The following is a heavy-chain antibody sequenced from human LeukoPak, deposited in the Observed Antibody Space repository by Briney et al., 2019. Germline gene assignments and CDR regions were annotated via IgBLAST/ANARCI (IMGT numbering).Heavy chain of an antibody. J-gene: IGHJ4*02. V-gene: IGHV3-30*02. Sequence: GGSLRLSCAASGFTFSSYVMHWVRQAPGKALEWVAVIRHDGSNQYFADSVKGRFTISRDNSKNSLYLQMNRLRVEDTAVYDCARDGVRNNYHEGPDYWGQGTLVTVSS. CDR3: ARDGVRNNYHEGPDY. CDR1: GFTFSSYV. D-gene: IGHD2/OR15-2a*01. CDR2: IRHDGSNQ.